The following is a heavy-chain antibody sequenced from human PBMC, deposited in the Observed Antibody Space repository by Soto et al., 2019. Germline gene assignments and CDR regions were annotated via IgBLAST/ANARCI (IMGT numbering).Heavy chain of an antibody. D-gene: IGHD5-12*01. CDR3: AGDPLYGGADDYGMGV. Sequence: SVKVSCQASGGTFSSYAISWVRQAHGEGLEWMGGIIPIFGTANYAQKFQGRVTITADESTSTAYMELSSLRSEDTAVYYCAGDPLYGGADDYGMGVWGQGTTVGVSS. J-gene: IGHJ6*02. CDR2: IIPIFGTA. CDR1: GGTFSSYA. V-gene: IGHV1-69*13.